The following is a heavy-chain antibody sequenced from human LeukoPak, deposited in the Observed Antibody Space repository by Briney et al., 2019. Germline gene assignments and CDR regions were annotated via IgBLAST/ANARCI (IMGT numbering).Heavy chain of an antibody. V-gene: IGHV1-18*04. CDR2: ISAYNGNT. D-gene: IGHD3-9*01. CDR3: ARILFDWLLADDAFDI. J-gene: IGHJ3*02. CDR1: GYTFTSYG. Sequence: ASVKVSCKASGYTFTSYGISWVRQAPGQGLEWMGWISAYNGNTNYAQKLQGRLTMTTDTSTSTAYMELRSLRSDDTAVYYCARILFDWLLADDAFDIWGQGTMVTVSS.